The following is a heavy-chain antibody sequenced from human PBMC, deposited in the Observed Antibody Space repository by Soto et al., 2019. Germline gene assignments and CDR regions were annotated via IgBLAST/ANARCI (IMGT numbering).Heavy chain of an antibody. CDR1: GGSFSGYY. CDR2: INHSGST. V-gene: IGHV4-34*01. Sequence: QVQLQQWGAGLLKPSETLSLTCAVYGGSFSGYYWSWVRQPPGKGLEWIGEINHSGSTNYNPSLKRRVTISVDTSKNQCSLKLSSVTAADTAVYYCARGRSCSRYAEYFQHWGRGTLMTVST. J-gene: IGHJ1*01. CDR3: ARGRSCSRYAEYFQH. D-gene: IGHD5-12*01.